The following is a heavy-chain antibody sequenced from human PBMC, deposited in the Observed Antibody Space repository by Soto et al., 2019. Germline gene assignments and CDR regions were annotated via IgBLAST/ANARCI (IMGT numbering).Heavy chain of an antibody. CDR1: GFTFSNYA. D-gene: IGHD1-26*01. V-gene: IGHV3-23*01. CDR2: ISGSGGST. J-gene: IGHJ4*02. CDR3: AKRATGSYFDY. Sequence: EVQLLESGGGLVQPGGSLRLSCAASGFTFSNYAMNWVRQAPGKGLEWISVISGSGGSTYYADSVKGRFTISRDNSKNTLYLQMNSLRAEDTAVYYCAKRATGSYFDYWSQVTLVTVSS.